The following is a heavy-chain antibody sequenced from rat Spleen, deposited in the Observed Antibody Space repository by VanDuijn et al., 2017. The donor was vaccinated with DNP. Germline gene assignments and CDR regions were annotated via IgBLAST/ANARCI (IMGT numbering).Heavy chain of an antibody. CDR3: TRTDSYNSGFFFDY. CDR1: GFSLTSNS. V-gene: IGHV2-1*01. D-gene: IGHD4-3*01. J-gene: IGHJ2*01. CDR2: MWNGGTT. Sequence: QVQLKESGPGLVQPSQTLPLTCTVSGFSLTSNSVSWVRLPPGKGLEWMGTMWNGGTTAYNPALKSRLSISRDTSKSQVFLKMNSLQTEDTAIYFCTRTDSYNSGFFFDYWGQGVMVTVSS.